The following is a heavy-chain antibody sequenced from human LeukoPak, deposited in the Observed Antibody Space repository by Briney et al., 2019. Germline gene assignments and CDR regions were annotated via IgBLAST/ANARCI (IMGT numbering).Heavy chain of an antibody. Sequence: ASVKVSCKASGYTFTGYYMHWVRQAPGQGLEWMGWINPNSGGTDYAQKFQGRVTMTRDTSISTVYMELSSLRSEDTAVYYCARPGLHRSSWAFDYWGQGTLVTVSS. J-gene: IGHJ4*02. CDR1: GYTFTGYY. D-gene: IGHD6-13*01. V-gene: IGHV1-2*02. CDR2: INPNSGGT. CDR3: ARPGLHRSSWAFDY.